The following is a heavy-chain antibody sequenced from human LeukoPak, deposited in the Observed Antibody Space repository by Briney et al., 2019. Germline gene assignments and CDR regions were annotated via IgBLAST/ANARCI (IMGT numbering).Heavy chain of an antibody. J-gene: IGHJ4*02. CDR3: ARGDGYNLLNY. CDR1: GFTFSSCG. CDR2: INNDGSKT. V-gene: IGHV3-74*01. D-gene: IGHD5-24*01. Sequence: GGSLRLSCAASGFTFSSCGMHWVRQAPGKGLVWVARINNDGSKTIYADSVKGRFTISRDNAKNTLYMQMNSLRDEDTAVYYCARGDGYNLLNYWGQGTLVTVSS.